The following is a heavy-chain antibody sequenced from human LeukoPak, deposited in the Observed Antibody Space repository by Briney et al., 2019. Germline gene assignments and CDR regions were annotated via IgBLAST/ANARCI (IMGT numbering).Heavy chain of an antibody. Sequence: SETLSLTCTVSGGSISSGSYYWSWIRQPAGKGLEWIGRIYTSGSTNYNPSLKSRVTISVDTSKNQFSRKLSSVTAADTAVYYCARVTEEGYCSSTSCYSYYYMDVWGKGTTVTVSS. CDR2: IYTSGST. CDR3: ARVTEEGYCSSTSCYSYYYMDV. CDR1: GGSISSGSYY. V-gene: IGHV4-61*02. J-gene: IGHJ6*03. D-gene: IGHD2-2*02.